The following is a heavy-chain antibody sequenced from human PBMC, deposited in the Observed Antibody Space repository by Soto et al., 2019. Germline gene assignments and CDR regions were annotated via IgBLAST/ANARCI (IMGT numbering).Heavy chain of an antibody. CDR1: GGSTSSAHY. CDR3: AREGGESSDGLYYFDS. V-gene: IGHV4-30-4*01. CDR2: IYYSGNT. Sequence: PSETLSLPCTVSGGSTSSAHYWRWIRPPPGKGLEWIGHIYYSGNTDYNPSLKSRLAISIDTSKNQFSLKLSSVTAADTAVYFCAREGGESSDGLYYFDSWGQGSLGTVAS. D-gene: IGHD3-16*01. J-gene: IGHJ4*02.